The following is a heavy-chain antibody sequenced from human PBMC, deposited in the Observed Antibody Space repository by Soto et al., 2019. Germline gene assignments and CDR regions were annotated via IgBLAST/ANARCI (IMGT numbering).Heavy chain of an antibody. Sequence: PSETLSLTCAVSGGSISSSSHYWGWIRQPPGKGLEWIGSISYSGSTYYNPSLKSRVTMSVDTSKNQFSLKLSSVTAADTAVYYCARLHGYCISTSCYGYYGMDVWGQGTTVTVSS. J-gene: IGHJ6*02. CDR3: ARLHGYCISTSCYGYYGMDV. CDR1: GGSISSSSHY. V-gene: IGHV4-39*01. CDR2: ISYSGST. D-gene: IGHD2-2*01.